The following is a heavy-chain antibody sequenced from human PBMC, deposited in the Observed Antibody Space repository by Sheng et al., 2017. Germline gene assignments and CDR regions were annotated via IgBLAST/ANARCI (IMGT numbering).Heavy chain of an antibody. V-gene: IGHV3-30*04. J-gene: IGHJ4*02. CDR3: GRDISGSYSFDC. Sequence: QVQLVESGGGVVQPGRSLRLSCAASGFTFSSHAMHWVRQAPGKGLEWVAFISYDGSITDYADSVRGRFTFSRDNSKNTLYLQINSLRTEDTAVYYCGRDISGSYSFDCWGQGTLVTVSS. CDR1: GFTFSSHA. CDR2: ISYDGSIT. D-gene: IGHD1-26*01.